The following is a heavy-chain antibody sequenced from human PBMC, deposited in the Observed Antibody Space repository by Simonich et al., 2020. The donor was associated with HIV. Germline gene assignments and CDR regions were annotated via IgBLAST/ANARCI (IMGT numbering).Heavy chain of an antibody. D-gene: IGHD4-17*01. J-gene: IGHJ4*02. V-gene: IGHV4-34*01. CDR2: NNHSGSK. Sequence: QVQLQQWGAGLLKPSETLSLTCAVYGGSFSGYYWSWIRQPPGKGRKWIGENNHSGSKHANPPLKRRVTISVDTSKNQFSLKLSSVTAADTAVYYCARRHPTTVTTPYFDYWGQGTLVTVSS. CDR1: GGSFSGYY. CDR3: ARRHPTTVTTPYFDY.